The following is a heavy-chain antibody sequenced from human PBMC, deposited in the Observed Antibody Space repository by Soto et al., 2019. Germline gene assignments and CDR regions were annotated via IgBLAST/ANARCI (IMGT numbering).Heavy chain of an antibody. J-gene: IGHJ4*02. D-gene: IGHD3-16*01. V-gene: IGHV3-33*01. CDR2: IWYDGSDK. CDR1: GFTFSGFG. CDR3: AFGNLSYYFDF. Sequence: GGSLRLSCAASGFTFSGFGMHWVRQAPGKGLEWVAIIWYDGSDKYYADSVKGRFTISRDNSKNTLYLQMNSLRAEDAAVYHCAFGNLSYYFDFWGQGTPVTVSS.